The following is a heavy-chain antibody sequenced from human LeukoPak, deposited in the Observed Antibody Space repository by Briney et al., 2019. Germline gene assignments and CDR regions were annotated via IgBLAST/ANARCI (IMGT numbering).Heavy chain of an antibody. D-gene: IGHD1-26*01. CDR2: ISSTSSTI. J-gene: IGHJ4*02. CDR1: GFTFSSFG. CDR3: ARHYSGAYGLGY. Sequence: PGGSLRLSCAASGFTFSSFGMNWVRQAPGKGLEWISYISSTSSTIYYADSVKDRFTISRDSAKNSLYPQMNSLRAEDTAVYYCARHYSGAYGLGYWGQGTLVTVSS. V-gene: IGHV3-48*01.